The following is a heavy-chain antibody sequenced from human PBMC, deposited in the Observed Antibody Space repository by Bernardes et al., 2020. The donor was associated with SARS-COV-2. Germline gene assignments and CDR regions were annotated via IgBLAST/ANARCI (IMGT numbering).Heavy chain of an antibody. J-gene: IGHJ6*02. CDR1: GFTFSSYA. V-gene: IGHV3-23*01. D-gene: IGHD3-9*01. Sequence: GSLRLSCAASGFTFSSYAMSWVRQAPGKGLEWVSAISGSGGSTYYADSVKGRFTISRDNSKNTLYLQMNSLRAEDTAVYYCAKDHSVLRYFDPAWYYYGMDVWGQGTTVTVSS. CDR3: AKDHSVLRYFDPAWYYYGMDV. CDR2: ISGSGGST.